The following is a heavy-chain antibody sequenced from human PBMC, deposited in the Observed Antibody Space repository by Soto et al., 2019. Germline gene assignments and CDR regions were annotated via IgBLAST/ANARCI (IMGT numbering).Heavy chain of an antibody. Sequence: GGSLRLSCAASGFTFSSYGMHWVRQAPGKGLEWVAVIWYDGSNKYYADSVKGRFTISRDNSKNTLYLQMNSLRAEDTAVYYCARGTTVTFGWFDPWGQGTLVT. CDR2: IWYDGSNK. V-gene: IGHV3-33*01. J-gene: IGHJ5*02. D-gene: IGHD4-4*01. CDR1: GFTFSSYG. CDR3: ARGTTVTFGWFDP.